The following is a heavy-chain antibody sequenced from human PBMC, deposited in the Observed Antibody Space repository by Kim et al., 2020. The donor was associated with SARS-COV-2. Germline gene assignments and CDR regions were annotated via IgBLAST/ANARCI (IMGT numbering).Heavy chain of an antibody. Sequence: GGSLRLSCAASGFTFINHAMAWVRQAPGRGLEWVSIISDGPDVAHYADSVKGRFTTSRDRSKSSVYLQMNSLRAEDTAVYFCARAATGWGNFDYWGQGTLVTVSS. V-gene: IGHV3-23*01. CDR2: ISDGPDVA. J-gene: IGHJ4*02. CDR3: ARAATGWGNFDY. CDR1: GFTFINHA. D-gene: IGHD6-13*01.